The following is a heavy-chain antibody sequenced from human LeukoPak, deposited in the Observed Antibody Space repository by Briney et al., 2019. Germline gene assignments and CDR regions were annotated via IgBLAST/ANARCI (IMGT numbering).Heavy chain of an antibody. Sequence: GGSLRLSCAASGFTFSNYAMIWVRQAPGEGLECISTLSGENALIYYADSVKGRFTISRDNSKNTLYLQMSNVRPEDTARYYCARNEAGYHYYIGFWGEGTTVTVSS. V-gene: IGHV3-23*01. D-gene: IGHD1-14*01. CDR3: ARNEAGYHYYIGF. CDR2: LSGENALI. CDR1: GFTFSNYA. J-gene: IGHJ6*03.